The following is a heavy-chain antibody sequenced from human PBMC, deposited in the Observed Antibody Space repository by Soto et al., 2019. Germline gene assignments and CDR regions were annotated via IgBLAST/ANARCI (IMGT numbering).Heavy chain of an antibody. CDR2: LYSSGTT. Sequence: GGSLRLSCTVSGFSVTNSYINWVRQAPGKGLEWVSILYSSGTTYYADSVRGGFTVSRDDSKNTLFLHMNSLRADDTAVYYCARDWSKFSYNYPYYYAMDAWGQGTTVTVSS. J-gene: IGHJ6*02. D-gene: IGHD5-18*01. CDR3: ARDWSKFSYNYPYYYAMDA. CDR1: GFSVTNSY. V-gene: IGHV3-53*01.